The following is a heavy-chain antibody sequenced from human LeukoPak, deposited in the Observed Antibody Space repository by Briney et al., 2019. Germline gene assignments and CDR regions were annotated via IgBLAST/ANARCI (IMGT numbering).Heavy chain of an antibody. D-gene: IGHD3-9*01. CDR2: ISPSGSIS. CDR3: ARDLDWGAFDA. CDR1: GFTFSSHG. V-gene: IGHV3-23*01. Sequence: GSLRLSCAASGFTFSSHGINWVRQAPGKGLEWVSGISPSGSISYYADSVKGRFTISRDNSKNTVSLQMNSLRAEDTALYHCARDLDWGAFDAWGQGTLVTVSS. J-gene: IGHJ5*02.